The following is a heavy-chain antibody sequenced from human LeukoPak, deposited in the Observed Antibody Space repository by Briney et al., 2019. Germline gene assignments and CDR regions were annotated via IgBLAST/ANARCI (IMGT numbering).Heavy chain of an antibody. CDR1: GFTFSSYG. V-gene: IGHV3-30*18. Sequence: GGSLRLSCAASGFTFSSYGMHWVRQAPGKGLEWVAVISYDGSNKYYADSAKGRFTISRDNSKNTLYLQMNSLRAEDTAVYYCAKVGPRTRDSSRHYFDYWGQGTLVTVSS. D-gene: IGHD3-22*01. CDR2: ISYDGSNK. CDR3: AKVGPRTRDSSRHYFDY. J-gene: IGHJ4*02.